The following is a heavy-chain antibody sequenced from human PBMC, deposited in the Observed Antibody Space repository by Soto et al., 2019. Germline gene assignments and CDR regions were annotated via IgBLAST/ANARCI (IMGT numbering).Heavy chain of an antibody. J-gene: IGHJ3*02. D-gene: IGHD2-15*01. Sequence: GGSLRLSCAASGFTFNNYHMNWVRQAPGKGLEWVSYISSSSNTIYYADSVKGRFTISRDNAENSLFLQMNSLRDDDTAVYYCARGRCSGGSCYRGLGAFDIWGQGTMVTVSS. CDR2: ISSSSNTI. V-gene: IGHV3-48*02. CDR1: GFTFNNYH. CDR3: ARGRCSGGSCYRGLGAFDI.